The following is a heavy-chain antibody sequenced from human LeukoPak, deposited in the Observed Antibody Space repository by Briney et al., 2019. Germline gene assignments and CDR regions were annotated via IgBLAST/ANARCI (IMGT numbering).Heavy chain of an antibody. J-gene: IGHJ6*02. CDR3: ARRIAAAGTVFFFYGMDV. CDR1: GYTFTSYG. V-gene: IGHV1-18*01. D-gene: IGHD6-13*01. CDR2: ISAYNGNT. Sequence: ASVKVSCKASGYTFTSYGISWVRRAPGQGLEWMGWISAYNGNTNYAQKLQGRVTMTTDTSTSTAYMELRSLRSDDTAVYYCARRIAAAGTVFFFYGMDVWGQGTTVTVSS.